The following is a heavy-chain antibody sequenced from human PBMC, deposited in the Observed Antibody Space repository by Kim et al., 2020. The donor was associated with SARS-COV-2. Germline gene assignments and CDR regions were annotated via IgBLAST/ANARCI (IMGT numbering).Heavy chain of an antibody. Sequence: SETLSLTCTVSGGSISSSSYYWGWIRQPPGKGLEWIGIIYYSGSTYYNPSLKSRVTISVDTSKNQFSLKLSSVTAADTAVYYFARAVAGTGYYFDYWGQG. CDR3: ARAVAGTGYYFDY. D-gene: IGHD6-19*01. CDR1: GGSISSSSYY. J-gene: IGHJ4*02. V-gene: IGHV4-39*01. CDR2: IYYSGST.